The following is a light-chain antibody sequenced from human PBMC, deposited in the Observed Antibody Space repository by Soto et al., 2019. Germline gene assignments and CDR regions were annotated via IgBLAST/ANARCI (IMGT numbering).Light chain of an antibody. J-gene: IGKJ4*01. CDR1: QSVSKY. CDR2: DAS. CDR3: QQRSNWPQIT. Sequence: EIVLTQSPATLSLSPGERATLSCRASQSVSKYLAWYQQKPGQAPRLLIHDASNRATGIPARFIGSGSGTDFTLTISRREPEDFGVSYCQQRSNWPQITFGGGTKVEVK. V-gene: IGKV3-11*01.